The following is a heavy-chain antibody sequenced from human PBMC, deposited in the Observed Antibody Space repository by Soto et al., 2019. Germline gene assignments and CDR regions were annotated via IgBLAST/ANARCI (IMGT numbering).Heavy chain of an antibody. CDR3: ARHGSYDFWSGYMAGYYYGMDV. CDR1: GYIFTCYW. Sequence: PWHALKISCKGSGYIFTCYWRGWEPQMPGKGLECMCFIYPVYSYTRYSPSFQCQVTVSADNSISTAYLLCTILKASDTPIYHFARHGSYDFWSGYMAGYYYGMDVWGQGTTVTVSS. J-gene: IGHJ6*02. V-gene: IGHV5-51*01. CDR2: IYPVYSYT. D-gene: IGHD3-3*01.